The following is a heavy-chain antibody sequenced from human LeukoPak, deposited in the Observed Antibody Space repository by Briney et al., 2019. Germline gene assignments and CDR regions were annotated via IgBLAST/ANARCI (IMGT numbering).Heavy chain of an antibody. CDR3: VREYCSSTSCYYYFDY. J-gene: IGHJ4*02. V-gene: IGHV1-46*01. CDR1: GYTFTSYY. D-gene: IGHD2-2*01. Sequence: ASVKVSCKASGYTFTSYYMHWVRQAPGQGLEWMGIINPSGGSTSYAQKFQGRVTMTRDTSTSTVYMELSSLRSEDTAVYYCVREYCSSTSCYYYFDYWGQGTLVTVSS. CDR2: INPSGGST.